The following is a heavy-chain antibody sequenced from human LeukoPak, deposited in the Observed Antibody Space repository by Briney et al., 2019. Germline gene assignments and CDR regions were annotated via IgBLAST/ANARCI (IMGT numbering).Heavy chain of an antibody. CDR3: ARKLAF. CDR2: IDGSSRAI. J-gene: IGHJ4*02. CDR1: GFTFSSYG. V-gene: IGHV3-48*02. Sequence: RGFLRLSCAASGFTFSSYGMNWVRQAPGKGLEWVSYIDGSSRAIHYAASVKGRFTVSRDNAKNSLFLQMNSLRDEDTGVYFCARKLAFWGQGTLVTVSS.